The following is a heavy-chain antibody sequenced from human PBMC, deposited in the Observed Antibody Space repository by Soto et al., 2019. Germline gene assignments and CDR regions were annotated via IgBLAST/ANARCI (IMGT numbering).Heavy chain of an antibody. CDR3: ARSYSGGDAYFDY. CDR1: GGSISSGGYA. Sequence: SETLSLTCAVSGGSISSGGYAWAWIRQPPGKGLEWVGYIYQSGSTYYNPSLKSRVTIAADRSKNQFSLNLASVTAADTAVYYGARSYSGGDAYFDYWGQGTVVTVPQ. CDR2: IYQSGST. J-gene: IGHJ4*02. V-gene: IGHV4-30-2*01. D-gene: IGHD2-21*02.